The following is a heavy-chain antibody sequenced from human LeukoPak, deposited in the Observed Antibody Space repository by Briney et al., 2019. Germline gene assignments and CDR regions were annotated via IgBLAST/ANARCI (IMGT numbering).Heavy chain of an antibody. CDR1: GFTFSYYW. D-gene: IGHD1-26*01. CDR2: IKSDGSIT. CDR3: ARDLSYSGIDY. V-gene: IGHV3-74*01. Sequence: GGSLRLSCAASGFTFSYYWMHWVRQAPGKGLVWVSRIKSDGSITEYADSVKGRFTISRDNAKNTLYLQMNSLRAEDTAVYYCARDLSYSGIDYWGQGTLVTVSS. J-gene: IGHJ4*02.